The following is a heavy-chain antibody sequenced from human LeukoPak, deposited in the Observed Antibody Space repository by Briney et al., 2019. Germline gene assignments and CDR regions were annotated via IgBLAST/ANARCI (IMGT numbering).Heavy chain of an antibody. CDR1: GGSFSGYY. CDR3: AGALRTKNDY. J-gene: IGHJ4*02. D-gene: IGHD1-14*01. CDR2: INHSGST. Sequence: SETLSLTCAVYGGSFSGYYWSWIRQPPGKGLEWIGEINHSGSTNYNPSLKSRVTISVDTSKNQFSLKLSSVTAADTAVYYCAGALRTKNDYWGQGTLVTVSS. V-gene: IGHV4-34*01.